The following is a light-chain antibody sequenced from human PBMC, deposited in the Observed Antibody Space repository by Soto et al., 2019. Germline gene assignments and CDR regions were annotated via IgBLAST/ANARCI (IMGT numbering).Light chain of an antibody. CDR2: AAF. J-gene: IGKJ1*01. CDR3: QNYNSAPWT. V-gene: IGKV1-27*01. Sequence: DIQMTQSPSSLSASVGDRVTITCRASEDISNYLAWYQQKPGKVPKLLIYAAFTLQSGVPSRFSGSASGTDFTLTISSLQPEDVATYYCQNYNSAPWTFGQGTKVDIK. CDR1: EDISNY.